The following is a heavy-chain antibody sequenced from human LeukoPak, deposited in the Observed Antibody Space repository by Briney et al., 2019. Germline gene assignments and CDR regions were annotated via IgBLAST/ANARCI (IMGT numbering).Heavy chain of an antibody. Sequence: GASVKVSCKASGYTFTDYYIHWVRQAPGQGLERMGWINPNSGGTNYAQKFQDRVSLTRDTSITTAYMALSRLTSDDTAVYYCAREYNWNYGEVWDFDYWGQGTLVTVSS. V-gene: IGHV1-2*02. CDR1: GYTFTDYY. J-gene: IGHJ4*02. CDR3: AREYNWNYGEVWDFDY. CDR2: INPNSGGT. D-gene: IGHD1-7*01.